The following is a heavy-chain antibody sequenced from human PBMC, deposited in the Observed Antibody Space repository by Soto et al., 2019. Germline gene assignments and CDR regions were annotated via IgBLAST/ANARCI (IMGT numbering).Heavy chain of an antibody. Sequence: SGPTLVNTTQTLTLTCTFSGFSLSTSGVGVGWIRQPPGKALEWLALIYWDDDKRYSPSLKSRLTITKDTYKIPVVLTMTNMDPVDTATYYCSHRALSLEWSPTDAFDIWGQGTMVTVSS. D-gene: IGHD3-3*01. J-gene: IGHJ3*02. CDR1: GFSLSTSGVG. CDR3: SHRALSLEWSPTDAFDI. CDR2: IYWDDDK. V-gene: IGHV2-5*02.